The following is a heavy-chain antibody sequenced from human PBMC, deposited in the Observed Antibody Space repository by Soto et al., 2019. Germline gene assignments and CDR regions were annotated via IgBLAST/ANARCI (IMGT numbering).Heavy chain of an antibody. J-gene: IGHJ4*02. CDR2: INSDGRST. V-gene: IGHV3-74*01. D-gene: IGHD3-10*01. Sequence: EVQLVESGGGLVQPGGSLRLSCAASGFTFSSYWMHWVRQAPGKGLVWVSRINSDGRSTTYADSVKGRFTFSRDNANITLYLQRNSLRAEVTAVYDCVRDGSGDFPIDYLGQGTLVTVSS. CDR1: GFTFSSYW. CDR3: VRDGSGDFPIDY.